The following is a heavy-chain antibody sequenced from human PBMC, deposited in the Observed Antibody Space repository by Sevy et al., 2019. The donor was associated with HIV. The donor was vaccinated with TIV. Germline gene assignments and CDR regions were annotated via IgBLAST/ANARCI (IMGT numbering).Heavy chain of an antibody. Sequence: GGSLRLSCVASGFTLNSYWMSWVRQAPGKGLEWVANIKQDGSVKYYVDSVKGRFTISRDNARNLRYLQMNSLGVEDTALYYCVRAIAADGSFWGQGTLVTVSS. CDR2: IKQDGSVK. D-gene: IGHD6-13*01. CDR1: GFTLNSYW. J-gene: IGHJ4*02. V-gene: IGHV3-7*01. CDR3: VRAIAADGSF.